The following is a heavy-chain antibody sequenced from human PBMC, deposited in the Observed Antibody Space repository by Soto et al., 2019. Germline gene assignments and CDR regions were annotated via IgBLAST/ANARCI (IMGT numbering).Heavy chain of an antibody. J-gene: IGHJ4*02. CDR3: ATRIFGVEY. V-gene: IGHV3-23*01. Sequence: EVQLLESGGGLVQPGGSLRLSCAASGFTFSAYAMSWVRQAPGKGREWVSAISGTSPSTYYADCVQGRFSISTDSSRKTLFLQMNTLRAEDTAVYFCATRIFGVEYWGQGTLVTVSS. D-gene: IGHD3-3*01. CDR1: GFTFSAYA. CDR2: ISGTSPST.